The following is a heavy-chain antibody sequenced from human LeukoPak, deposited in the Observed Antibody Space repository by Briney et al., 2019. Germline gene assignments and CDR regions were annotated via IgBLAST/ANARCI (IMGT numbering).Heavy chain of an antibody. CDR3: VRPAGATCPDGFDI. CDR2: FAPFNSDA. CDR1: GYSFTTYW. V-gene: IGHV5-51*01. J-gene: IGHJ3*02. Sequence: GESLKISCKGSGYSFTTYWIGWVRQMPGKGLEWMGIFAPFNSDARYSPSFQGQVTISVDKSISTAYMQWSSLEASDTAMYYCVRPAGATCPDGFDIWGQGTMVIVSS. D-gene: IGHD1-26*01.